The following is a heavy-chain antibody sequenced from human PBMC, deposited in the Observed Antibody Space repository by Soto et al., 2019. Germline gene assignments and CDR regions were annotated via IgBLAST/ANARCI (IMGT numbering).Heavy chain of an antibody. CDR1: GYTFSSYG. J-gene: IGHJ3*02. CDR3: ARDRSSSDI. CDR2: ISVSSGNT. V-gene: IGHV1-18*01. Sequence: QVQLVQSGTEVKRPGASVKVSCKASGYTFSSYGISWVRQAPGQGLEWMGWISVSSGNTDYTQKFQDRVTMTTDTSTSTVYMELRSLRSDDTAVYYCARDRSSSDIWGQGTMVTVSS. D-gene: IGHD6-6*01.